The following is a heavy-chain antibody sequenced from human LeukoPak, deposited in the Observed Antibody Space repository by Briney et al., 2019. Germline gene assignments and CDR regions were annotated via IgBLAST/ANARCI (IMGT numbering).Heavy chain of an antibody. V-gene: IGHV4-61*02. Sequence: SETLSLTCTVSGGSVTSGSYYWSWVRQPAGKGLEWIGRVYTTGTTHYNPSLKSRVTISIGTSKNQFSLKLNSVTAADTAVYYCARAHSGSYYSSSYYFDYWGQGTLVTVSS. J-gene: IGHJ4*02. CDR1: GGSVTSGSYY. D-gene: IGHD1-26*01. CDR2: VYTTGTT. CDR3: ARAHSGSYYSSSYYFDY.